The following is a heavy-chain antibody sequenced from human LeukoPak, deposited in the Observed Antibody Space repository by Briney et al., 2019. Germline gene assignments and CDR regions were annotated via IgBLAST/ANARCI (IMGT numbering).Heavy chain of an antibody. CDR2: IYPGDSDT. D-gene: IGHD2-2*01. J-gene: IGHJ3*02. CDR3: ARPREICSSTSCEICGVGAFDI. CDR1: GYSFTSYW. Sequence: GESLKISCKGSGYSFTSYWIGWVRQMPGKGLEWMGIIYPGDSDTRYSPSFQGQVTISADKSISTAYLQWSILKASDTAMYDCARPREICSSTSCEICGVGAFDIWGQGTMVTVSS. V-gene: IGHV5-51*01.